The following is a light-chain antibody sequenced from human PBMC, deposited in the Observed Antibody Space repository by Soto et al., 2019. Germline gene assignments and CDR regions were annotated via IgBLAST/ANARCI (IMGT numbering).Light chain of an antibody. V-gene: IGKV3-20*01. CDR1: QSVTSNY. Sequence: EIVLTQSPGTLSLSPGERATLSCRASQSVTSNYLAWYQQKPGQAPRLLIYGASSRATGIPDRLSGSWSGTDFTLTISRLEPEDFAVYYCQQYGSSPYTFGQGTKLEIK. CDR3: QQYGSSPYT. CDR2: GAS. J-gene: IGKJ2*01.